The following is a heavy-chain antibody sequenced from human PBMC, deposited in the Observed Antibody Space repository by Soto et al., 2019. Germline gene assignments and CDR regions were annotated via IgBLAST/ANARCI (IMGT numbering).Heavy chain of an antibody. Sequence: LRLSCAASGFSFRNAWMSWVRQAPGKGLEWVGHIKSQGDGGTRDYAAPVKGRLTISRDDSKNTLFLQMNSLKNEDTAVYFCTTDLQAYCDGTTCYAGNYYYDDMDVWGQGTTVTVSS. CDR2: IKSQGDGGTR. CDR3: TTDLQAYCDGTTCYAGNYYYDDMDV. J-gene: IGHJ6*02. D-gene: IGHD2-2*01. V-gene: IGHV3-15*01. CDR1: GFSFRNAW.